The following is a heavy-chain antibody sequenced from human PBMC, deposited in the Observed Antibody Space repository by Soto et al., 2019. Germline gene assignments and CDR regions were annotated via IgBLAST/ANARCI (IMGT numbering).Heavy chain of an antibody. CDR2: ISVIGDYM. Sequence: GGSLRRSCEGSGFTFRSYVINGVRQAPGKGLEWVSSISVIGDYMFYADSVNGRFTISRDNAKNSLFLQMDSLRAEDTAVYFCARDSKNRQDGMDVWGQGTTVTVSS. CDR3: ARDSKNRQDGMDV. D-gene: IGHD4-4*01. J-gene: IGHJ6*02. CDR1: GFTFRSYV. V-gene: IGHV3-21*01.